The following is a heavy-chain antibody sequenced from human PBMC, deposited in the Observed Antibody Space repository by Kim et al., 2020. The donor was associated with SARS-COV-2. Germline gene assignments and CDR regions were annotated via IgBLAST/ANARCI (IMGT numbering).Heavy chain of an antibody. J-gene: IGHJ4*02. Sequence: GGSLRLSWAASGFTFSSQSMNWVRQAPGKGLEWVSSISAASDYIFYADSVKGRFTISRDNAKRSLFLQMNSLRAEDTALYYCTRGGRPGVRTDYWGQGTLVAVSS. CDR1: GFTFSSQS. V-gene: IGHV3-21*01. CDR3: TRGGRPGVRTDY. D-gene: IGHD1-1*01. CDR2: ISAASDYI.